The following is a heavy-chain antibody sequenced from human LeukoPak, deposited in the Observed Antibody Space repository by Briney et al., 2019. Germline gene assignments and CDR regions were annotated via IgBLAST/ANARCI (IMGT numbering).Heavy chain of an antibody. CDR3: ARDISPWDSRNPDAFDI. CDR2: INWNGGAT. Sequence: CPGGSLRLSCAASGFTFDDYGMSWVRQAPGKGLEWVSGINWNGGATGYADSVKGRFTISRDNAKNSLFLQMNSLRAGDTAVYYCARDISPWDSRNPDAFDIWGQGTMVTVSS. CDR1: GFTFDDYG. V-gene: IGHV3-20*04. D-gene: IGHD6-13*01. J-gene: IGHJ3*02.